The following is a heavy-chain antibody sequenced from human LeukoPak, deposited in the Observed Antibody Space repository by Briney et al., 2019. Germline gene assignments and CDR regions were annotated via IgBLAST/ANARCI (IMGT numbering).Heavy chain of an antibody. CDR1: GFTFSDYG. V-gene: IGHV3-21*01. Sequence: NPGGSLRLSCAASGFTFSDYGMNWVRQAPGKGLEWVSSISSTSTYIHYADSVKGRFTISRDNAKNSLYLQMNSLRAEDTAVYYCARGGDTYYFDSSSYSKLDYWGQGTLVTVSS. D-gene: IGHD3-22*01. CDR2: ISSTSTYI. J-gene: IGHJ4*02. CDR3: ARGGDTYYFDSSSYSKLDY.